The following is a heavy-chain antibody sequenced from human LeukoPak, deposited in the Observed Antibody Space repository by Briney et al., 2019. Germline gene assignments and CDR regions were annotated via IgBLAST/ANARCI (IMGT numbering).Heavy chain of an antibody. D-gene: IGHD1-1*01. CDR3: AKAPPYKKYFDY. CDR2: INSDGSWT. V-gene: IGHV3-74*01. J-gene: IGHJ4*02. CDR1: GFTFNSYG. Sequence: TGGSLRLSCAASGFTFNSYGMHWVRQAPGKGLVWVSHINSDGSWTSYADSVKGRFTISRDNSKNTLYLQMNSLRAEDTAVYYCAKAPPYKKYFDYWGQGTLVTVSS.